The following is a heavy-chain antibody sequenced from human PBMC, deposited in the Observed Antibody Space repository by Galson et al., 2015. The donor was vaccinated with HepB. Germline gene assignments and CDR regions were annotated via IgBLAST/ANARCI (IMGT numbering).Heavy chain of an antibody. V-gene: IGHV3-23*01. Sequence: SLRLCCATSGFTFSAYAMNWVRQAPGRGLEWVSGISSSGGSTYYADSVKGRFTISRDNSKNTLSLQMINLGAEDTAVYYCAKAGFNYGYVEGQLDYWGQGTLVTVSS. D-gene: IGHD5-18*01. CDR1: GFTFSAYA. J-gene: IGHJ4*02. CDR3: AKAGFNYGYVEGQLDY. CDR2: ISSSGGST.